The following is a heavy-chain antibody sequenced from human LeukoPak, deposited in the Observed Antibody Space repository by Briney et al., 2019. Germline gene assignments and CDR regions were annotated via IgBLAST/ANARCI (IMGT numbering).Heavy chain of an antibody. J-gene: IGHJ5*02. CDR3: ARDCSSSDNWFDP. V-gene: IGHV1-18*01. CDR1: GYTFTSYA. Sequence: ASVKVSCKASGYTFTSYAMHWVRQAPGQGLEWMGWISAYNGNTNYAQKLQGRVTMTTDTSTSTAYMELRSLRSDDTAVYYCARDCSSSDNWFDPWGQETLVTVSS. D-gene: IGHD6-6*01. CDR2: ISAYNGNT.